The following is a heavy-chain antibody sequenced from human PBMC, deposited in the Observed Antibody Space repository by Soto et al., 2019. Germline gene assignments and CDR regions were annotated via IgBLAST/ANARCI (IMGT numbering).Heavy chain of an antibody. J-gene: IGHJ6*02. CDR1: GGSISSGGYY. D-gene: IGHD3-3*01. CDR3: ARDGYDFWSGSYYYYGMDV. CDR2: IYYSGST. V-gene: IGHV4-31*03. Sequence: NPSETLSLTCTVSGGSISSGGYYWSWIRQHPGKGLEWIGYIYYSGSTYYNPSLKSRVTISVDTSKNQFSLKLSSVTAADTAVYYCARDGYDFWSGSYYYYGMDVWGQGTTVTVSS.